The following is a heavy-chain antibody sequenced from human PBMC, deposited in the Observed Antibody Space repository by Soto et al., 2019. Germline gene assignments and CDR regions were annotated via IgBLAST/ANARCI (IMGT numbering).Heavy chain of an antibody. CDR1: GFTFSSYG. D-gene: IGHD6-13*01. J-gene: IGHJ5*02. V-gene: IGHV3-33*01. CDR2: IWYDGSNK. Sequence: QVQLVESGGGVVQPGRSLRLSCAASGFTFSSYGMHWVRQAPGKGLEWVAVIWYDGSNKYYADSVKGRFTISRDNSKNTLYLQMNSLRAEDTAVYYCARDLWQQLVNWFDPWGQGTLVTVSS. CDR3: ARDLWQQLVNWFDP.